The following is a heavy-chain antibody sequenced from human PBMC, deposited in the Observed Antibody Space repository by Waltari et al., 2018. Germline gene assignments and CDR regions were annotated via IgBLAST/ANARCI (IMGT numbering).Heavy chain of an antibody. Sequence: LDWVATISGGGSGTYYADSVKGRFVISRDNSRNTLYLQMDSLRADDTAVYYCAKDEDDVLIGYYNWFDPWGQGTRVTVSS. V-gene: IGHV3-23*01. J-gene: IGHJ5*02. CDR2: ISGGGSGT. CDR3: AKDEDDVLIGYYNWFDP. D-gene: IGHD3-9*01.